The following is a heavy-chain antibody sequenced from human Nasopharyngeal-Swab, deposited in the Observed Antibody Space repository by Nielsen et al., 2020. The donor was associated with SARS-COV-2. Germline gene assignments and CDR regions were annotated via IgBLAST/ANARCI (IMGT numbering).Heavy chain of an antibody. CDR3: AGDCSGGSCYSAGAFDP. D-gene: IGHD2-15*01. CDR2: ISSSSSYT. Sequence: GESLKISCAASGFTFSDYYMSWIRQAPGKGLEWVSYISSSSSYTNYADSVKGRFTISRDNAKNSLYLQMNSLRAEDTAVYYCAGDCSGGSCYSAGAFDPWGQGTLATVPS. CDR1: GFTFSDYY. V-gene: IGHV3-11*05. J-gene: IGHJ5*02.